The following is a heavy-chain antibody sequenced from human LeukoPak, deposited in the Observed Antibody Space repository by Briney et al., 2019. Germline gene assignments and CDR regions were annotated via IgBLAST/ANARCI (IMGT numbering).Heavy chain of an antibody. Sequence: SETLSLTCAVSGGSISSGGYSWSWIRQPPGKGLEWIGYIYYSGSTNYNPSLKSRVTISVDTSKNQFSLKLSSVTAADTAVYYCARGFRYYVDSLWAFDIWGQGTMVTVSS. D-gene: IGHD3-10*02. V-gene: IGHV4-61*08. CDR2: IYYSGST. J-gene: IGHJ3*02. CDR1: GGSISSGGYS. CDR3: ARGFRYYVDSLWAFDI.